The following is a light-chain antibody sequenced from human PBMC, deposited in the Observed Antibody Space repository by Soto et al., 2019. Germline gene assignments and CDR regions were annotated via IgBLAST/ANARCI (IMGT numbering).Light chain of an antibody. CDR1: QSISSY. V-gene: IGKV1-39*01. CDR2: AAS. J-gene: IGKJ4*01. CDR3: QQSYSTPRLT. Sequence: DIQMTQSPSSLSASVGDRVTITCRASQSISSYLNWYQQKPGKAPKLLIYAASSLQSGVPSRFSGSGSGTDFTLTISSLQPEDFATYYCQQSYSTPRLTFGGGTKVXX.